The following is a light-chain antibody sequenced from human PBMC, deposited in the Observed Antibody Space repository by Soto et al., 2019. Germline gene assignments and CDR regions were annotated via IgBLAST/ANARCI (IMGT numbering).Light chain of an antibody. Sequence: SALTQHASVSGSPGQSITISCTGTSSDVGGYKYVSWYQLHPGTAPKLVIYDVTNRPSGVSNRFSGSKSGNTASLTISGLHAEDEADYFCSSYTSTSTLFGTGTKLTVL. J-gene: IGLJ1*01. CDR2: DVT. CDR3: SSYTSTSTL. CDR1: SSDVGGYKY. V-gene: IGLV2-14*01.